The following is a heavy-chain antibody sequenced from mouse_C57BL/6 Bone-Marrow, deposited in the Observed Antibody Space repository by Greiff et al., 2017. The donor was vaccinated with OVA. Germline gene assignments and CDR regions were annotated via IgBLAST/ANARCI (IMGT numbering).Heavy chain of an antibody. CDR3: ARGGSSLFDD. V-gene: IGHV1-50*01. CDR2: IDPSDSYT. D-gene: IGHD1-1*01. Sequence: QVQLQQSGAELVKPGASVKLSCKASGYTFTSYWMQWVKQRPGQGLEWIGEIDPSDSYTNYNQKFKGKATLTVDTSSSTAYMQLSSLTSEDSAVYYCARGGSSLFDDWGQGTTLTVSS. J-gene: IGHJ2*01. CDR1: GYTFTSYW.